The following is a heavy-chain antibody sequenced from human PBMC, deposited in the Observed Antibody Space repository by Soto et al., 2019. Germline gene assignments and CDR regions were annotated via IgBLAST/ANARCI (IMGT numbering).Heavy chain of an antibody. V-gene: IGHV1-18*04. Sequence: QAQLDQSGTEVKRPGASVKVSCRASGYTFTSYHISWVRQAPGQGLEWMGWVNAFDEHTNYSQKFQERVIITSDRFPDTAYMELTSLTYDDTALYYCARNLYGRAFDIWGQGTMVTVSP. J-gene: IGHJ3*02. CDR3: ARNLYGRAFDI. CDR2: VNAFDEHT. D-gene: IGHD2-8*01. CDR1: GYTFTSYH.